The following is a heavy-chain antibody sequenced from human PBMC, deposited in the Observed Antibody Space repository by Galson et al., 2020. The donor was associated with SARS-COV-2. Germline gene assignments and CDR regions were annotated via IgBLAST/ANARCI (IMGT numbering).Heavy chain of an antibody. CDR3: AKGIDLRLDYILDY. D-gene: IGHD4-4*01. Sequence: SLKISCAASGFTFSSYGIHWVRQAPGKGLEWVAVISSDGSNQYYSDSVKGRFTISRDNSKNTLSLHMNSLRAEDTAVYYCAKGIDLRLDYILDYWGQGTLVTVSS. CDR2: ISSDGSNQ. CDR1: GFTFSSYG. V-gene: IGHV3-30*18. J-gene: IGHJ4*02.